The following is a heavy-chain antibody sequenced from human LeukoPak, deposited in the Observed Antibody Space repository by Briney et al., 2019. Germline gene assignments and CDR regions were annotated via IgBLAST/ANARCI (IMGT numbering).Heavy chain of an antibody. V-gene: IGHV3-30*18. CDR1: GFTFSSYG. Sequence: GGSLRLSCAASGFTFSSYGMHWVRQAPGKGLEWVAVISYDGSNKYYADSVKGRFTISRDNSKNTLYLQMNSLRAEDTAVYYCAKDRSGATDCWGQGTLVTVSS. CDR3: AKDRSGATDC. D-gene: IGHD2-15*01. J-gene: IGHJ4*02. CDR2: ISYDGSNK.